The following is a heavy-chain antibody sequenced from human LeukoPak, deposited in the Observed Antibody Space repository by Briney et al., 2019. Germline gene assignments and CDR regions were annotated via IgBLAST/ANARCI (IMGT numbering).Heavy chain of an antibody. J-gene: IGHJ4*02. CDR3: ARGYGSGSYYRFPYFDY. D-gene: IGHD3-10*01. CDR1: GYTFTSYG. CDR2: ISAYNGNT. Sequence: ASVKVSCKASGYTFTSYGISWVRQAPGQGLEWMGWISAYNGNTNYAQKLQGRVTMTTDTSTSTAYMELRSLRSDDTAVYYCARGYGSGSYYRFPYFDYWGQGTLVTVSS. V-gene: IGHV1-18*01.